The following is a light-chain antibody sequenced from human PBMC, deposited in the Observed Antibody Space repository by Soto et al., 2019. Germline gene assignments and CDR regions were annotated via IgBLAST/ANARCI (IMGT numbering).Light chain of an antibody. CDR3: QQYYNTPLT. CDR2: WAA. J-gene: IGKJ2*01. Sequence: DIVMTQSPDSLAVSLGERATINCKSSQSVLYRLNNKNYLGWYQQKPGQPGKLIIYWAATRESGVPDRFSGSGSATDFTLSISGMQAEAVAVYYCQQYYNTPLTFDQGTNLETK. V-gene: IGKV4-1*01. CDR1: QSVLYRLNNKNY.